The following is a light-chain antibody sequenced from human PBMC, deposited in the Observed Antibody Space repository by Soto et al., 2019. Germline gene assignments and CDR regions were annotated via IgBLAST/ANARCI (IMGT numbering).Light chain of an antibody. CDR3: QQYVSVPFT. Sequence: DIQMTQSPSSLSASVGDRVTITCQASQDISKSLNWYQQKSGKAPKLLICGASNLETGVPSRFSGSGSGTDFTLTISSLQPEDIGTYYCQQYVSVPFTFGPGTKVDI. CDR2: GAS. J-gene: IGKJ3*01. V-gene: IGKV1-33*01. CDR1: QDISKS.